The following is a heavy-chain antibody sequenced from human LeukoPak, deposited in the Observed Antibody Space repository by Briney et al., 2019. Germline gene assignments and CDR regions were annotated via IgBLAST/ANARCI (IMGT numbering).Heavy chain of an antibody. D-gene: IGHD2-2*01. CDR3: ARAELRSTSCPFDY. V-gene: IGHV1-69*13. Sequence: SVEVSCKASGGTFSSYAISWVRQAPGQGLEWMGGIIPIFGTADYAQKFQGRVTITADESTSTAYMELSSLRSEDTAVYYCARAELRSTSCPFDYWGQGTLVTVSS. J-gene: IGHJ4*02. CDR2: IIPIFGTA. CDR1: GGTFSSYA.